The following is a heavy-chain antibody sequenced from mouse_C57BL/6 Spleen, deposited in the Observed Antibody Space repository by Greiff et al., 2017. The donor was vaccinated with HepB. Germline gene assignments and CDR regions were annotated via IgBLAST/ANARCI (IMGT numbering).Heavy chain of an antibody. V-gene: IGHV1-80*01. CDR1: GYAFSSYW. CDR2: IDPGDGDT. J-gene: IGHJ3*01. CDR3: AREGTVAWFAY. D-gene: IGHD2-14*01. Sequence: QVQLQQSGAELVKPGASVKISCKASGYAFSSYWMNWVKQRPGKGLEWIGQIDPGDGDTNYNGKFKGKATLTADKSSSTAYMQLSSLTSEDSAVYFCAREGTVAWFAYWGQGTLVTVSA.